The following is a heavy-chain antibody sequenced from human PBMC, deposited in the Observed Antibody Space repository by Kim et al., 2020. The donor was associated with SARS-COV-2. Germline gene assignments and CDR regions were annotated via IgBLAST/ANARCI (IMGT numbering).Heavy chain of an antibody. J-gene: IGHJ6*02. Sequence: GGSLRLSCAASGFTFSSYAMSWVRQAPGKGLEWVSVIYSGGSSTYYADSVTGRFTISRDNSKNTLYLHMNSLRAEDTAVYYCAKDLGAAPYYYYGMDVWGQGTTVTVAS. V-gene: IGHV3-23*03. D-gene: IGHD6-6*01. CDR1: GFTFSSYA. CDR3: AKDLGAAPYYYYGMDV. CDR2: IYSGGSST.